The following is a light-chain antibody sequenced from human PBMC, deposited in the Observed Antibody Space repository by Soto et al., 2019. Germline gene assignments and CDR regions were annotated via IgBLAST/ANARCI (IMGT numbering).Light chain of an antibody. V-gene: IGKV4-1*01. Sequence: DVVLTQSPDSLAMSLGETATITCRTSQSALFSASNKNYIAWYQRRPGQPLRLLFYWASTRASGVPERFSGSGSWTDFTLTIRSLQPDDAAIYYCQQYFSIPMFTFAQGTKLQIK. CDR1: QSALFSASNKNY. CDR3: QQYFSIPMFT. CDR2: WAS. J-gene: IGKJ2*01.